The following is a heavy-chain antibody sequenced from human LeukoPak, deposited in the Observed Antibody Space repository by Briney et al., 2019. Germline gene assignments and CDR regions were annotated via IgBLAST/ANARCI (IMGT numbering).Heavy chain of an antibody. Sequence: GASVKVSCKASGGTFSSYAISWVRQAPGQGLEWMGGIIPIFGTANYAQKFQGRVTITADESTSTAYMELSSLRSEDTAVYYCARDPPRYCSSTSCSPWGQGTLVTVSS. CDR1: GGTFSSYA. CDR3: ARDPPRYCSSTSCSP. V-gene: IGHV1-69*13. D-gene: IGHD2-2*01. J-gene: IGHJ5*02. CDR2: IIPIFGTA.